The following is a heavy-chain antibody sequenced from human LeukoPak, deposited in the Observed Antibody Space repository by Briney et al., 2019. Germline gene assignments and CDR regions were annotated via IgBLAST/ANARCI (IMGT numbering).Heavy chain of an antibody. CDR3: ARGVFLVPRSDYYYYYMDV. CDR2: INHSGST. J-gene: IGHJ6*03. Sequence: KPSETLSLTCAVYGGSFSGYYWSWIRQPPGKGLEWIGEINHSGSTNYNPSLKSRVTISVDTSKNQFSLKLGSVTAADTAVYYCARGVFLVPRSDYYYYYMDVWGKGTTVTVSS. V-gene: IGHV4-34*01. D-gene: IGHD3-3*01. CDR1: GGSFSGYY.